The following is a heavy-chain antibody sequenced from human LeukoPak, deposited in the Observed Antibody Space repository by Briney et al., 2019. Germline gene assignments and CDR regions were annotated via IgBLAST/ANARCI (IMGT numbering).Heavy chain of an antibody. CDR3: ARAQSAFDI. CDR2: IYYSGST. Sequence: PSETLSLTCTVSGGSINSYYWSWIRQPPGKGLEWIGYIYYSGSTNYNPSLKSRVTISVDTSKNQFSLKLSSVTAADTAVYYCARAQSAFDIWGQGTMVTVSS. CDR1: GGSINSYY. V-gene: IGHV4-59*01. J-gene: IGHJ3*02.